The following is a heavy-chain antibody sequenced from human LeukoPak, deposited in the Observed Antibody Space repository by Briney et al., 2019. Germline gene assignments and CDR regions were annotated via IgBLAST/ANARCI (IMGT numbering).Heavy chain of an antibody. Sequence: GGSLRLSCAASGFTFSSYSMNWVRQAPGKGLEWVSSISSSSSYIYYADSVKGRFTISRDNAKNSLYLQMNSLRAEDTAVYYRAVALGYCSSTSCSDDAFDIWGQGTMVTVSS. CDR2: ISSSSSYI. J-gene: IGHJ3*02. CDR1: GFTFSSYS. V-gene: IGHV3-21*01. D-gene: IGHD2-2*01. CDR3: AVALGYCSSTSCSDDAFDI.